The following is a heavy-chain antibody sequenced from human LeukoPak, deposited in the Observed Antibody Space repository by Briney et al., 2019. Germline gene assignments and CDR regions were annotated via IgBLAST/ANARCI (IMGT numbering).Heavy chain of an antibody. Sequence: GESLKISCKGSGYSFTSYWIGWVRQMPGKGLEWMGIIYPGDSDTRYSPSFQGQVAISADKSTSSAYLQWSSLKASDTAIYYCARRLAVTGLAKYYFDYWGQGTLVTVSS. D-gene: IGHD6-19*01. V-gene: IGHV5-51*01. CDR1: GYSFTSYW. CDR3: ARRLAVTGLAKYYFDY. J-gene: IGHJ4*02. CDR2: IYPGDSDT.